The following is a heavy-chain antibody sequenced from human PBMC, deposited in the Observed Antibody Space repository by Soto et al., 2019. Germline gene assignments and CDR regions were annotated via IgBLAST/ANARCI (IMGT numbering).Heavy chain of an antibody. J-gene: IGHJ6*02. CDR2: MLYSGLT. CDR3: APLSVSLSGPYGIHV. Sequence: KTSETLSLTCSVSGYSVSSSDYYWAWIRQPPGKGLEWIGSMLYSGLTYYNPSLKSRVTLSVDTSNNQFSVRLNSVTASDTAVYYCAPLSVSLSGPYGIHVWGQGTTVTVSS. V-gene: IGHV4-39*01. CDR1: GYSVSSSDYY. D-gene: IGHD2-15*01.